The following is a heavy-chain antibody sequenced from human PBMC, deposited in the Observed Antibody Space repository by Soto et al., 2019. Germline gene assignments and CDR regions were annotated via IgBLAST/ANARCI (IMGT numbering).Heavy chain of an antibody. J-gene: IGHJ4*02. CDR2: INHSGST. CDR3: ARSWGSSPCDY. V-gene: IGHV4-34*01. D-gene: IGHD6-13*01. CDR1: GGSFSGYY. Sequence: SETLSLTCAVYGGSFSGYYWSWIRQPPGKGLEWIGEINHSGSTNYNPSLKSRVTISVDTSKNQFSLKLSSVTAADTAVYYCARSWGSSPCDYWGQGTLVTVSS.